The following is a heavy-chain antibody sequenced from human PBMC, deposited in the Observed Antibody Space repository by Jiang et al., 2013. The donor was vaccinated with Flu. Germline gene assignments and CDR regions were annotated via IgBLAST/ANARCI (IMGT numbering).Heavy chain of an antibody. J-gene: IGHJ5*02. CDR3: ARLTTIVATIFTPWPGGWLDP. D-gene: IGHD5-12*01. CDR1: GYSFTSYW. Sequence: GAEVKKPGESLKISCKGSGYSFTSYWIGWVRQMPGKGLEWMGIIYPGDSDTRYSPSFQGHVTISADKSISTAYLQWSSLKASDTAMYYCARLTTIVATIFTPWPGGWLDPWGRGNPGHRLL. V-gene: IGHV5-51*01. CDR2: IYPGDSDT.